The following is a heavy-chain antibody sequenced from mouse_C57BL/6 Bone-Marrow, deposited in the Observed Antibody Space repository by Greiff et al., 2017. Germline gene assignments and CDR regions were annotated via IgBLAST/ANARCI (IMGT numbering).Heavy chain of an antibody. CDR2: LRNKANGYTT. V-gene: IGHV7-3*01. D-gene: IGHD1-1*01. Sequence: EVQVVESGGGLVQPGGSLSLSCAASGFTFTAYYMSWVRQPPGKPLEWLGFLRNKANGYTTEYSASVKGRFTISSDNSQSILYLQMNALRAEDSATYYCARYDVTTVVAWYFDVGGTGTTVTVSS. CDR1: GFTFTAYY. J-gene: IGHJ1*03. CDR3: ARYDVTTVVAWYFDV.